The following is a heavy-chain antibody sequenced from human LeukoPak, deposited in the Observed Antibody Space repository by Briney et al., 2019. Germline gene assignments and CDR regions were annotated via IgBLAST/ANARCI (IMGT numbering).Heavy chain of an antibody. V-gene: IGHV1-46*01. CDR3: ARQGSGSYKLDY. J-gene: IGHJ4*02. CDR1: GYTFTTYF. CDR2: INPSGGDT. Sequence: ASVKVSCKASGYTFTTYFMHWVRQAPGQGLEWMGLINPSGGDTTYAQKFQGRVTMTRVTSISTTYLEMSSLRSDDTAVFYCARQGSGSYKLDYWGQGALVTVSS. D-gene: IGHD3-10*01.